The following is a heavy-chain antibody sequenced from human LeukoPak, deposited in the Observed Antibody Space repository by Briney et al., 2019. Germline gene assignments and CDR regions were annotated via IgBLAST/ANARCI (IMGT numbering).Heavy chain of an antibody. Sequence: ASVKVSCKVSGYTLTELSMHWVRQAPGKGLEWMGGFDPEDGETIYAQKFQGRVTMTEDTSTDTAYMELSSLRSEDTAVYYCATVAPVVDVRGLSRSSTSFIFDYWGQGTLVTVSS. CDR1: GYTLTELS. D-gene: IGHD2-2*01. V-gene: IGHV1-24*01. CDR3: ATVAPVVDVRGLSRSSTSFIFDY. J-gene: IGHJ4*02. CDR2: FDPEDGET.